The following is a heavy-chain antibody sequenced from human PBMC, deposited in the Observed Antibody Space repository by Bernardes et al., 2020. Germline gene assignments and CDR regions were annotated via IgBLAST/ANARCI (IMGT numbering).Heavy chain of an antibody. J-gene: IGHJ4*02. CDR1: GFTFSGHW. Sequence: GGSLRLSCAASGFTFSGHWMHWVHQAPGKGLVWVSRINSDGSSTSYADPVKGRFTISRDNAKNTLYLQMNSLRPEDTAVYYCSRGPRQDSGNFYAGDYWGQGTLVTVSS. D-gene: IGHD1-26*01. CDR3: SRGPRQDSGNFYAGDY. CDR2: INSDGSST. V-gene: IGHV3-74*01.